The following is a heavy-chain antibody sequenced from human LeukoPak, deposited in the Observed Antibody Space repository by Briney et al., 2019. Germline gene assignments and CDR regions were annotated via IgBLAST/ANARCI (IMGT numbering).Heavy chain of an antibody. V-gene: IGHV3-48*01. CDR3: AFDSGSYYGMDI. Sequence: PGGSLRLSCAASGFTFSSYSMNWVRQAPGKGLQWVSYISSSSSTIYYADSVKGRFTISRDNAKNSLYLQMNSLRAEDTAVYYCAFDSGSYYGMDIWGQGTTVTVSS. CDR2: ISSSSSTI. CDR1: GFTFSSYS. D-gene: IGHD1-26*01. J-gene: IGHJ6*02.